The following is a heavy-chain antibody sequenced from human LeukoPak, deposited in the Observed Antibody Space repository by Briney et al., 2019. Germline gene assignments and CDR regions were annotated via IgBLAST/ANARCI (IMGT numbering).Heavy chain of an antibody. CDR1: GFTFSSYG. CDR2: IRYDESNK. J-gene: IGHJ4*02. V-gene: IGHV3-30*02. D-gene: IGHD6-19*01. CDR3: AKVVVAGLGLDY. Sequence: GGSLRLSCAASGFTFSSYGMHGVRQAPGKGLEWVAFIRYDESNKYYADSVKGRFTISRDNSKNTLYLQMNSLRPEDTAVYYCAKVVVAGLGLDYWGQGTLVTVSS.